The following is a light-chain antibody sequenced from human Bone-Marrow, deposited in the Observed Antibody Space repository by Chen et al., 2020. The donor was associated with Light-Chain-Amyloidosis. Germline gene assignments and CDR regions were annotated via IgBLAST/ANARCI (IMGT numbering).Light chain of an antibody. J-gene: IGLJ1*01. CDR2: NVS. CDR3: CSYAGSYSYV. CDR1: IDDVGGYDY. Sequence: QSALTQPRSVSGSPGQSVTISCTGTIDDVGGYDYVSWYQQHPGKAPKLMISNVSERPSGVPDRFSGSKSGNTASLTIAGLQAEDEADYYCCSYAGSYSYVFGIGTKVTVL. V-gene: IGLV2-11*01.